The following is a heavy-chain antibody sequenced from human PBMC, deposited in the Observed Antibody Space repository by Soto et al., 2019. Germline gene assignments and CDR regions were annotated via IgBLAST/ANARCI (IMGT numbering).Heavy chain of an antibody. CDR3: AKRAAAGTRSYFDY. CDR1: GFTFSSYA. Sequence: GGSLRLSCAASGFTFSSYAMSWVRQAPGKGLEWVSTISGGGDSTFYADSVQGRLTISRDNSKNTLYLQMNSLRAEDTAVYYCAKRAAAGTRSYFDYWGQGTLVTVSS. V-gene: IGHV3-23*01. J-gene: IGHJ4*02. CDR2: ISGGGDST. D-gene: IGHD6-13*01.